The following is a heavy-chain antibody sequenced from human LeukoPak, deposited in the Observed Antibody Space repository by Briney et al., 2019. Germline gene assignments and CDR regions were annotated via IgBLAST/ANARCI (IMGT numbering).Heavy chain of an antibody. CDR2: MNPNSGNT. Sequence: VKVSCKASGYTFTGYYMHWVRQATGQGLEWMGWMNPNSGNTGYAQKFQGRVTMTRNTSISTAYMELSSLRSEDTAVYYCARDLDTAMVIDYYYGMDVWGQGTTVTVSS. D-gene: IGHD5-18*01. CDR1: GYTFTGYY. J-gene: IGHJ6*02. CDR3: ARDLDTAMVIDYYYGMDV. V-gene: IGHV1-8*02.